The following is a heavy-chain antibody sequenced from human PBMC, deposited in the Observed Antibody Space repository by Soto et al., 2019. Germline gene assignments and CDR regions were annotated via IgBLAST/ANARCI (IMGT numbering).Heavy chain of an antibody. D-gene: IGHD2-15*01. Sequence: EVQLVESGGGLVQPGGSLRLSCAASGFTFSSYWMSWVRQAPGKGLEWVANIKQDGSEKYYVDSVKGRFTIPRDNAKNALYLQMNSLRAEDTAVYYCARHYCSGGSCLFGPWGQGTLVTVSS. CDR3: ARHYCSGGSCLFGP. V-gene: IGHV3-7*01. CDR1: GFTFSSYW. J-gene: IGHJ5*02. CDR2: IKQDGSEK.